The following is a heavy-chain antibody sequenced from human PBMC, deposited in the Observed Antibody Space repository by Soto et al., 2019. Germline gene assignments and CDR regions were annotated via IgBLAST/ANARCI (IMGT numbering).Heavy chain of an antibody. V-gene: IGHV1-69*08. D-gene: IGHD3-10*01. J-gene: IGHJ4*02. Sequence: QVQLVQSGAEVKKPGSSVKVSCKASGGTFSSYTISWVRQAPGQGLEWMGRITPILGIANYAQKFQGRVTITADKSTSTAYMELSSLRSEDTAVYYCARDYYGSGIDYWGQGTLVTVSS. CDR1: GGTFSSYT. CDR3: ARDYYGSGIDY. CDR2: ITPILGIA.